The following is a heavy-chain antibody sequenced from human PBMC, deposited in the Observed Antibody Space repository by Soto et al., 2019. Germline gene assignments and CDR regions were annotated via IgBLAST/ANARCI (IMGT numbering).Heavy chain of an antibody. CDR2: INHSGST. Sequence: HVQLQQWCAGLLKPSETLSLTCAVYGGSFSGYYWSWIRQPPGKGLEWIGEINHSGSTNYNPSLKSRVTISVDTSKTQCSLKLSSVTAADTAVYYCARKPGIAVAGNGNYFDYWGQGTLVTVSS. CDR3: ARKPGIAVAGNGNYFDY. CDR1: GGSFSGYY. V-gene: IGHV4-34*01. D-gene: IGHD6-19*01. J-gene: IGHJ4*02.